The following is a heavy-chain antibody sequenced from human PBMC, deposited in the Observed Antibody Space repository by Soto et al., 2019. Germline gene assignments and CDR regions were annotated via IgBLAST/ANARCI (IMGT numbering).Heavy chain of an antibody. CDR3: ARVPQISSGILLRYFDL. CDR2: IIPIFGTA. Sequence: QVQLVQSGAEVKKPGSSVKVSCKASGGTFSSYAISWVRQAPGQGLEWMGGIIPIFGTANYAQKFQGRVTITADKPTSTAYIELSSLRSEDTAVYYCARVPQISSGILLRYFDLWGHGTLVTVSS. D-gene: IGHD3-10*01. V-gene: IGHV1-69*06. J-gene: IGHJ2*01. CDR1: GGTFSSYA.